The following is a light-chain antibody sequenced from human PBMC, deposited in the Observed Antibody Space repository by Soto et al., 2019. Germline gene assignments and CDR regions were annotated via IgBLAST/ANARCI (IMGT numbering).Light chain of an antibody. CDR2: EGS. V-gene: IGLV2-23*01. J-gene: IGLJ2*01. CDR3: RSYAGSSPHVV. CDR1: SSDVGSYNL. Sequence: QSALTQPASVSGSPGQSITISCTGTSSDVGSYNLVSWYQQHPGKAPKLMIYEGSKRPSGVSNRFSGSKSGNTASLTISVLQADDEADYYCRSYAGSSPHVVFGGGTLLTVL.